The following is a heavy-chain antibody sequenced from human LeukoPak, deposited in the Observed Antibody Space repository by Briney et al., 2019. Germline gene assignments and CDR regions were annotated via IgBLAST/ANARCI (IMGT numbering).Heavy chain of an antibody. CDR2: INPIFGTA. CDR1: GGTFRSYA. CDR3: ARAVVPAAKNNWFDP. V-gene: IGHV1-69*05. Sequence: SVKVSCKASGGTFRSYAISWVRQAPGQGLEWMGGINPIFGTANYAQEFQGRVTITRDTSASTAYMELSSLRSEDMAVYYCARAVVPAAKNNWFDPWGQGTLVTVSS. J-gene: IGHJ5*02. D-gene: IGHD2-2*01.